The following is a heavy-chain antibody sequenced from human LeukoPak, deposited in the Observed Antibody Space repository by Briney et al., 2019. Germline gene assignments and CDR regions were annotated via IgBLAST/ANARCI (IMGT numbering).Heavy chain of an antibody. CDR2: IYYSGST. V-gene: IGHV4-39*07. CDR3: ARSRGRGDYYYYYMDV. J-gene: IGHJ6*03. Sequence: LETLSLTCTVSGGSISSSSYYWGWIRQPPGKGLEWIGSIYYSGSTYYNPSLKSRVTISVDTSKNQFSLKLSSVTAADTAVYYCARSRGRGDYYYYYMDVWGKGTTVTVSS. D-gene: IGHD3-10*01. CDR1: GGSISSSSYY.